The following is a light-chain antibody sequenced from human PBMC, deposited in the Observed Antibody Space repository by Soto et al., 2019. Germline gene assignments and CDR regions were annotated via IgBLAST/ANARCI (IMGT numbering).Light chain of an antibody. CDR2: ENN. CDR3: GTWDSSLSAFV. CDR1: SFNIGNNY. J-gene: IGLJ1*01. Sequence: QSALTQPPSVSAAPGQKVTISCSGSSFNIGNNYVSWYQQLPRTAPKLLIYENNKRPSGILDRFSGSKSGTSATLGITGLQTGDEADYYCGTWDSSLSAFVFGTGTKVTVL. V-gene: IGLV1-51*02.